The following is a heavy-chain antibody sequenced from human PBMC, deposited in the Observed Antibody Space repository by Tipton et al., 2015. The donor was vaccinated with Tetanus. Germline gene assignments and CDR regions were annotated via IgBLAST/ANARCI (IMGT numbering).Heavy chain of an antibody. CDR1: GESFSGHY. D-gene: IGHD3-3*01. V-gene: IGHV4-59*11. Sequence: TLSLTCAVSGESFSGHYWSWIRQPPGKGLEWLAYISSSGSTNSNYSLKSRITMSRDTSKNQFSLKLASVTAADTAVYYCARANYEFPKKGPFDSWGQGALVIVSS. CDR3: ARANYEFPKKGPFDS. CDR2: ISSSGST. J-gene: IGHJ4*02.